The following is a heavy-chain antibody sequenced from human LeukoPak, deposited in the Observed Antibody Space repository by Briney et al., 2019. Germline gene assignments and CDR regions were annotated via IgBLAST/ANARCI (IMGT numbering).Heavy chain of an antibody. D-gene: IGHD6-6*01. Sequence: GGSLRLSCAASGFTFSSYEMNWVRQAPGKGLEWVSYIRSSGSTIYYADSVKGRFTISRDNAKNSLYLQMNSLRAEDTAVYYCARVRSSGAHGSFDYWGQGTLVTVSS. CDR1: GFTFSSYE. V-gene: IGHV3-48*03. CDR2: IRSSGSTI. J-gene: IGHJ4*02. CDR3: ARVRSSGAHGSFDY.